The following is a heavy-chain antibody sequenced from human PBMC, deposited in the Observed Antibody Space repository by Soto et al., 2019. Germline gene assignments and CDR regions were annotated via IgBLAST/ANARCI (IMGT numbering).Heavy chain of an antibody. Sequence: GESLKISCKGSGYSFTSYWISWVRQMPGKGLEWMGRIDPSDSYTNYSPSFQGHVTISADKSISTAYLQWSSLKASDTAMYYCASGHSSGWYVYYYYGMDVWGQGTTVTVSS. J-gene: IGHJ6*02. CDR1: GYSFTSYW. CDR2: IDPSDSYT. D-gene: IGHD6-19*01. CDR3: ASGHSSGWYVYYYYGMDV. V-gene: IGHV5-10-1*01.